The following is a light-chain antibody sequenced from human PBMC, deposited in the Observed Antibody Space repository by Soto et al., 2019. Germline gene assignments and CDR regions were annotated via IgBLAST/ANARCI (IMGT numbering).Light chain of an antibody. J-gene: IGLJ3*02. Sequence: QSVLTQPPSVSGAPGQRVTISCTGSSSNIGAGYDVKWYQQLPGTAPKLLIYGNSHRPSGVPDRFSGSKSGTSASLAITGLQAEDEAVYYCQSYDSSLSGWVFGGGTKLTVL. CDR2: GNS. V-gene: IGLV1-40*01. CDR3: QSYDSSLSGWV. CDR1: SSNIGAGYD.